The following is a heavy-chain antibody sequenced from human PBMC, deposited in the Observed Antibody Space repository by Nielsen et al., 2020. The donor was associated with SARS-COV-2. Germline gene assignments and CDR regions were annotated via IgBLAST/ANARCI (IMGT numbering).Heavy chain of an antibody. CDR2: ISYDGSNK. D-gene: IGHD1-26*01. Sequence: RGSLRLSCAASGFTFSSYGMHWVRQAPGKGLEWVAVISYDGSNKYYADSVKGRFTISRDNSKNTLYLQMNSLRAEDTAVYYCAIPASGSYYVTGDYYYYGMDVWGQGTTVTVSS. J-gene: IGHJ6*02. CDR3: AIPASGSYYVTGDYYYYGMDV. V-gene: IGHV3-30*03. CDR1: GFTFSSYG.